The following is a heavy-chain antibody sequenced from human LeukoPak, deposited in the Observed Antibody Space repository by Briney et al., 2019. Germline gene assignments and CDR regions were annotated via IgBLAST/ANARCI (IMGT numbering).Heavy chain of an antibody. J-gene: IGHJ4*02. CDR1: GFTFTTYS. CDR3: ARVFYDGSDYYSVFDF. V-gene: IGHV3-21*01. D-gene: IGHD3-22*01. Sequence: GGSLRPSCAASGFTFTTYSMNWVRQAPGKGLEWVSSISSSSSYIKYADSLKGRFTISRDNAKNSLFLQMNSLRAEDTAVYYCARVFYDGSDYYSVFDFWGQGTLVTVSS. CDR2: ISSSSSYI.